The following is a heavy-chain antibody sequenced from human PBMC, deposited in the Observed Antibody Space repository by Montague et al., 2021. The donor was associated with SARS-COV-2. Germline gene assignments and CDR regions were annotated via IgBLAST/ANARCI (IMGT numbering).Heavy chain of an antibody. Sequence: SETLSLTCAVYGGSFSGYYWSWIRQPPGKGLEWIGEINHSGSANYNPSLKSRVIISLDTSKSQFSLRLSSVTAADTAIYYCARTSRGSRYFYGVDVWGQGTTVTVPS. CDR1: GGSFSGYY. V-gene: IGHV4-34*01. CDR3: ARTSRGSRYFYGVDV. D-gene: IGHD3-10*01. CDR2: INHSGSA. J-gene: IGHJ6*02.